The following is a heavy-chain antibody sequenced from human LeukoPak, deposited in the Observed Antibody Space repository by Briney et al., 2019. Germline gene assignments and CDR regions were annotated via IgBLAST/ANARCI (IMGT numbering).Heavy chain of an antibody. J-gene: IGHJ4*02. D-gene: IGHD6-13*01. CDR1: GGSFSGYY. V-gene: IGHV4-34*01. CDR3: AIYSSSWYDYFDY. Sequence: PSETLSLTCAVYGGSFSGYYWSWIRQPPGKGLEWIGEINHSGSTNYNPSLKSRVTISVDTSKNQFSLKLSSVTAADTAVYYCAIYSSSWYDYFDYWGQGNLVTVSS. CDR2: INHSGST.